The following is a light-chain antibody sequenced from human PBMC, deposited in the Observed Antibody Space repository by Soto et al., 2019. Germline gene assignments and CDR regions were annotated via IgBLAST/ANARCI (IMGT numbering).Light chain of an antibody. Sequence: DIVLTQSPGTLYLSPGERATLSCRASQSVGSYLAWYQHKPGQAPRLLIYGASRRATGIPDRFSGSASGTDFTLTISRLEPEDFAVYFCQQYSDLPMTFGQGTRLEIK. CDR1: QSVGSY. J-gene: IGKJ5*01. CDR2: GAS. CDR3: QQYSDLPMT. V-gene: IGKV3-20*01.